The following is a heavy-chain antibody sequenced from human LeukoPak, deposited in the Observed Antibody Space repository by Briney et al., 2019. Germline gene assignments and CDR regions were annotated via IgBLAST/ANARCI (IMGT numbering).Heavy chain of an antibody. J-gene: IGHJ4*02. D-gene: IGHD1-26*01. V-gene: IGHV1-2*02. CDR2: INPNSGGT. CDR3: ARARWDRARYFDY. Sequence: EASVKVSCKASGYTFTGYYMHWVRQAPGQGLEWMGWINPNSGGTIYAQKFQGRVTMTRDTSISTAYMELSRLGSDDTAVYYCARARWDRARYFDYWGQGTLVTVSS. CDR1: GYTFTGYY.